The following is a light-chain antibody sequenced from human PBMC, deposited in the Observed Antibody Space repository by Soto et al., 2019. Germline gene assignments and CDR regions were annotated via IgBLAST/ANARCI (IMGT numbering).Light chain of an antibody. J-gene: IGLJ3*02. CDR2: GSD. CDR3: ASWDDSQSGFGL. V-gene: IGLV1-44*01. Sequence: QSVLTQPPSVSGTPGQRVIISCSGSTYNIGANPVNWYQQLPGTAPKLLIYGSDRRPSGVPDRFSGSKSATSASLAISGLQSADEADYYCASWDDSQSGFGLFGGGTKLTVL. CDR1: TYNIGANP.